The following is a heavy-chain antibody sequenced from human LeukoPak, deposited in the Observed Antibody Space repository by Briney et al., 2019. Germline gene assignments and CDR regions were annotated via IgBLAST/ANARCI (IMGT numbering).Heavy chain of an antibody. D-gene: IGHD3-9*01. Sequence: GGSLRLSCAASGFAFSGYSMNWVRQAPGKGLEWVSSISSSSTYIYYADSVKGRFTISRDNAKNSLYLQMNSLRAEDTAVYYCASSRDYDILTGRIDYWGQGTLVTVSS. CDR3: ASSRDYDILTGRIDY. CDR1: GFAFSGYS. CDR2: ISSSSTYI. J-gene: IGHJ4*02. V-gene: IGHV3-21*01.